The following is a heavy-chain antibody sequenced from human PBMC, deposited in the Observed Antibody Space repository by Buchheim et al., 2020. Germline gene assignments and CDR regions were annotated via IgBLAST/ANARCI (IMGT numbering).Heavy chain of an antibody. J-gene: IGHJ4*02. CDR1: GFMFSLYA. D-gene: IGHD5-12*01. Sequence: QVQMVESGGGVVQPGRSLRLSCSASGFMFSLYAFHWVRQAPGKGLEWVAVISNTGNIQYYADSVKGRFTISRDNSKNTLSLQMSSLRAEDTAVYYCARSKHQGYPSHFDYWGQGTL. CDR2: ISNTGNIQ. CDR3: ARSKHQGYPSHFDY. V-gene: IGHV3-30-3*01.